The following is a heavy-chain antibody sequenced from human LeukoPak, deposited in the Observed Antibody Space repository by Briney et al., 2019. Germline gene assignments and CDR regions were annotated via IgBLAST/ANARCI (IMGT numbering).Heavy chain of an antibody. Sequence: SETLSLTCTVSGGSISSYYWSWIRQPPGRGLEWIGYIYYSGSTNYNPSLKSRVTISVDTSKNQFSLKLSSVTAADTAVYYCARTRSGRYFDLWGRGTLVTVSS. CDR2: IYYSGST. V-gene: IGHV4-59*01. D-gene: IGHD6-25*01. J-gene: IGHJ2*01. CDR3: ARTRSGRYFDL. CDR1: GGSISSYY.